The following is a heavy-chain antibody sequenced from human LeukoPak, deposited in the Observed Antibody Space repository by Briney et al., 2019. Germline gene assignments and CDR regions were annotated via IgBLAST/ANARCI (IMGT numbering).Heavy chain of an antibody. CDR3: AKVMTTVVTPHYFDY. V-gene: IGHV3-23*01. D-gene: IGHD4-23*01. J-gene: IGHJ4*02. CDR1: GFTFSSYA. CDR2: ISGSGGST. Sequence: PGGSLRLSCSVSGFTFSSYAISWVRQAPGKGLEWVSIISGSGGSTYYADSVKGRFTISRDNSMNTLYLQMNSLRAEDTAVYYCAKVMTTVVTPHYFDYWGQGTLVTVSS.